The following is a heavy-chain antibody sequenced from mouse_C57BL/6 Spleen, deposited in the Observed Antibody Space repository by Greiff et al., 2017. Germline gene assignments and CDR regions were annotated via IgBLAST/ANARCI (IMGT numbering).Heavy chain of an antibody. CDR3: AREWDGD. Sequence: VQLQQSGPELVKPGASVKLSCKPSGYSFTGYYMNWVKQSPEKNLEWIGEINPSTGGTTYNQKFKAKATLTVDKSSSTAYMQLKSLTSEDSAVYYCAREWDGDWGQGTTLTVSS. CDR2: INPSTGGT. CDR1: GYSFTGYY. J-gene: IGHJ2*01. D-gene: IGHD4-1*01. V-gene: IGHV1-42*01.